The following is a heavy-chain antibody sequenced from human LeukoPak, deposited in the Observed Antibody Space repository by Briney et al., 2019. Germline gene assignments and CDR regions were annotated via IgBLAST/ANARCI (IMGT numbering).Heavy chain of an antibody. CDR1: GFTFSSYG. V-gene: IGHV3-30*18. Sequence: GGSLRLSCAASGFTFSSYGMHWVRQAPGKGLEWVAVISYDGSNKYYADSVKGRFTISRDNSKNTLYLQMNSLRAEDTAVYYCAKDQEWELLQGYFDYWGQGTLITVSS. J-gene: IGHJ4*02. D-gene: IGHD1-26*01. CDR2: ISYDGSNK. CDR3: AKDQEWELLQGYFDY.